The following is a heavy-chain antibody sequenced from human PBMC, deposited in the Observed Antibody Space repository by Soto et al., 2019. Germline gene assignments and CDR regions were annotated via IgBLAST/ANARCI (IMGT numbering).Heavy chain of an antibody. CDR2: IYYSGST. J-gene: IGHJ6*02. V-gene: IGHV4-31*03. D-gene: IGHD2-21*02. Sequence: QVQLQESGPGLVKPSQTLSLTCTVSGGSISSGTYYWSWIRQHPGKGLEWIGYIYYSGSTYYNPSLKSRVTISVDTSKNQFSLKLSSVTAADTAVYYCASLGRMVTYTYFGMDVWGQGTTVTVSS. CDR3: ASLGRMVTYTYFGMDV. CDR1: GGSISSGTYY.